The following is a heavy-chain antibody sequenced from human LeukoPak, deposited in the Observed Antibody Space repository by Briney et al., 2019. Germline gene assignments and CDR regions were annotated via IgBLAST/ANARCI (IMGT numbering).Heavy chain of an antibody. CDR3: ARALRTVWGYYFDY. Sequence: GGSLRLSCAASGFTFRNYAMNWVRQAPGKGLEWVSFISSSSTYIYYADSVKGRFTISRDNAKNSLYLQMNSLRAEDTAVYYCARALRTVWGYYFDYWGQGTLVTVSS. CDR1: GFTFRNYA. J-gene: IGHJ4*02. D-gene: IGHD4-17*01. CDR2: ISSSSTYI. V-gene: IGHV3-21*01.